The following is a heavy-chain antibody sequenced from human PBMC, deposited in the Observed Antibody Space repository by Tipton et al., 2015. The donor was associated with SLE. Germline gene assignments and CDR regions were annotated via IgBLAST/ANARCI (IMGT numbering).Heavy chain of an antibody. D-gene: IGHD6-13*01. CDR2: IYHSGST. CDR3: ARDISSWFDAFDI. J-gene: IGHJ3*02. CDR1: GGSVSSGSYY. V-gene: IGHV4-61*01. Sequence: TLSLTCTVSGGSVSSGSYYWSWIRQPPGKGLEWIGEIYHSGSTYYNPSLKSRVTISIDTSKNQFSLRLSSVTAADTAVYYCARDISSWFDAFDIWGQGTTVTVSS.